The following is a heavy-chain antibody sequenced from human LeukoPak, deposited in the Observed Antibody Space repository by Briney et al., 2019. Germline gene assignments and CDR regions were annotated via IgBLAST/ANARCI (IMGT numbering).Heavy chain of an antibody. Sequence: GESLKISCKGSGYSFSSYWIGWVRQMPGKGLEWMGMIYPGDSDTRYSPSFQGQVTISADKSISTAYLQWTGLKASDTAIYYCARRAYCGGDCYLDYWGQGTLVTVSS. CDR2: IYPGDSDT. CDR3: ARRAYCGGDCYLDY. D-gene: IGHD2-21*02. CDR1: GYSFSSYW. V-gene: IGHV5-51*01. J-gene: IGHJ4*02.